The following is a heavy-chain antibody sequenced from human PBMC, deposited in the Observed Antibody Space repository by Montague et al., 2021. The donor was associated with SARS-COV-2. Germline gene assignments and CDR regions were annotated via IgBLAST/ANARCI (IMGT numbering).Heavy chain of an antibody. V-gene: IGHV4-39*01. CDR2: IYYSGST. D-gene: IGHD3-22*01. CDR1: GGSISSSSYY. CDR3: ARFPTSYYLDSKAAPATPDAFDI. Sequence: SETLSLTCTVSGGSISSSSYYWGWVRQPPGKGLEWIGSIYYSGSTYYNPSLKSRVTISVDTSKNQFSLKLSSVTVADTAVYYCARFPTSYYLDSKAAPATPDAFDIWGQGTMVTVSS. J-gene: IGHJ3*02.